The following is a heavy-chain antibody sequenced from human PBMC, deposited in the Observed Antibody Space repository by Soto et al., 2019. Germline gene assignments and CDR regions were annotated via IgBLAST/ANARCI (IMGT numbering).Heavy chain of an antibody. CDR2: LSSSSGYI. CDR1: GFTFSNYY. V-gene: IGHV3-21*06. CDR3: ARDLVYNESPRGDDY. J-gene: IGHJ4*02. Sequence: PWGSLRLSCVASGFTFSNYYMNWVLQAPGKGREWVSCLSSSSGYIYYTDSVKSRFTISRDNAKNSLYLQMNSLRAADTAVYYCARDLVYNESPRGDDYWGQGTLVTVSS. D-gene: IGHD2-8*01.